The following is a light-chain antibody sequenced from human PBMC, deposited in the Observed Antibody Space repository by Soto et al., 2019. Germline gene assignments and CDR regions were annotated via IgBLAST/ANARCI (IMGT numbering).Light chain of an antibody. CDR3: QKYNSALWT. CDR2: AAS. CDR1: QGISNY. Sequence: DIQMTQSPSSLSASVGDRVTITCRASQGISNYLAWYQQKPGKVPKLLIYAASTLQPGVPSRFSGSGSGTDFPLTISSLQPEDVATYYCQKYNSALWTFGQGTKVEIK. V-gene: IGKV1-27*01. J-gene: IGKJ1*01.